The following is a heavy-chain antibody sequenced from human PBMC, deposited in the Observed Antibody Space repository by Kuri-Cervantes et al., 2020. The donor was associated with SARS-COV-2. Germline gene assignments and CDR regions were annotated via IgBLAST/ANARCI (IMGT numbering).Heavy chain of an antibody. CDR1: GGSISSYY. D-gene: IGHD6-13*01. CDR3: ARAGYSSSWDYYYYYYMDV. J-gene: IGHJ6*03. CDR2: IYYSGST. Sequence: ESLKISCTVSGGSISSYYWSWIRQPPGKGLEWIGYIYYSGSTNYNPSLKSRVTISVDTSKNQFSLKLGSVTAADTAVYYCARAGYSSSWDYYYYYYMDVWGKGTTVTVSS. V-gene: IGHV4-59*01.